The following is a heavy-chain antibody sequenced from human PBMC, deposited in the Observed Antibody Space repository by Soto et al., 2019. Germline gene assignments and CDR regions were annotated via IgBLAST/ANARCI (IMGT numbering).Heavy chain of an antibody. D-gene: IGHD2-2*01. J-gene: IGHJ6*02. Sequence: LRLSCAASGFTFSSYGMHWVRQAPGKGLEWVAVIWYDGSNKYYADSVKGRFTISRDNSKNTLYLQMNSLRAEDTAVYYCARTLTQDCSSTSCHPPYYGMDVWGQGTTVTVSS. CDR3: ARTLTQDCSSTSCHPPYYGMDV. V-gene: IGHV3-33*01. CDR1: GFTFSSYG. CDR2: IWYDGSNK.